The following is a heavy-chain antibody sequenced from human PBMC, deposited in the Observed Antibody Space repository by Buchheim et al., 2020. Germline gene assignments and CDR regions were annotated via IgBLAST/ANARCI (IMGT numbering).Heavy chain of an antibody. CDR1: GFTFSVYA. D-gene: IGHD3-22*01. J-gene: IGHJ4*02. CDR3: ARDFSGFFY. V-gene: IGHV3-7*01. CDR2: IKEDGSEI. Sequence: EVQLVESGGDLVQPGGSLRLSCAASGFTFSVYAMSWVRQAPGKGLEWVASIKEDGSEINYVDSVKGRFTISRDNTKKSLFLQMNSLRDEDTAVYYCARDFSGFFYWDQGTL.